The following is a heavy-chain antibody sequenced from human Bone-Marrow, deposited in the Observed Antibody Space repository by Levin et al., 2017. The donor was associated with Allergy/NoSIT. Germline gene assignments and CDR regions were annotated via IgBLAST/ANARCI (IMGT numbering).Heavy chain of an antibody. CDR1: GYTFTGYY. D-gene: IGHD2-21*02. J-gene: IGHJ3*02. CDR3: ASGHSYCSGDCYPNDAFDI. CDR2: INPNSGGT. Sequence: ASVKVSCKASGYTFTGYYMHWVRQAPGQGLEWMGWINPNSGGTNYAQQFQGRVTMTRDTSISTAYMELSRLRSDDTAVYYCASGHSYCSGDCYPNDAFDIWGQGTMVTVSS. V-gene: IGHV1-2*02.